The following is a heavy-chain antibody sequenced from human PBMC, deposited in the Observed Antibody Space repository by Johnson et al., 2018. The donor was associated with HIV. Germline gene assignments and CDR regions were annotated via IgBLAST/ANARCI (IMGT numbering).Heavy chain of an antibody. J-gene: IGHJ3*02. CDR3: ARGDYGCNLDAFDI. CDR2: IGTAGDT. Sequence: MLLVESGGGLVQPGGSLRLSCAASGFTFSSYDMHWVRQATGKGLEWVSAIGTAGDTYYPGSVKGRFTISRENAKNSLYLQMNSLRAGDTAVYYCARGDYGCNLDAFDIWGQGTMVTVSS. CDR1: GFTFSSYD. D-gene: IGHD4-23*01. V-gene: IGHV3-13*01.